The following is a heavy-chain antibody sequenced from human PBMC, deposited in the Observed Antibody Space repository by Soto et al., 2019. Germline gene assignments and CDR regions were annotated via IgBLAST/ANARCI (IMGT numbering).Heavy chain of an antibody. V-gene: IGHV1-69*02. J-gene: IGHJ5*02. CDR2: LIPILGIA. D-gene: IGHD1-7*01. Sequence: QVQLVQSGAEVKKPGSSVKVSCKASGGTFSSYTISWVRQAPGQGLEWMGRLIPILGIANYAQKFQGRVTITADKYTSTAYMELSSLRSEDTAVYYCAGAKLPNNWFDPWGQGTLVTVS. CDR3: AGAKLPNNWFDP. CDR1: GGTFSSYT.